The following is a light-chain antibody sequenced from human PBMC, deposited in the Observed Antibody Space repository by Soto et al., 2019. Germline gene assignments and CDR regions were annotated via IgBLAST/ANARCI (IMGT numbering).Light chain of an antibody. J-gene: IGKJ1*01. CDR1: QTISSW. Sequence: DIQMTQSPSTLPASVGDRVTITCRASQTISSWLAWYQQKPGKAPKLLIFKASNLESGVSSRFSGSGSGTEFTLTISSLLPDDLATYYCQQYKSYPWTFGRGTKVEIK. V-gene: IGKV1-5*03. CDR2: KAS. CDR3: QQYKSYPWT.